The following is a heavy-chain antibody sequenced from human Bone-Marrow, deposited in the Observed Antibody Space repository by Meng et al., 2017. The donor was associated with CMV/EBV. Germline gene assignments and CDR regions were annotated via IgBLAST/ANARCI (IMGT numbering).Heavy chain of an antibody. Sequence: ASVKVSCKASGYTFTGYYMHWVRQAPGQGLEWMGWINPNSGGTNYAQKFQGRVTMTRDTSISTAYMELSRLRSDVTAEEYRARDYSSALDAWGQGTMVTVSS. V-gene: IGHV1-2*02. CDR3: ARDYSSALDA. CDR1: GYTFTGYY. D-gene: IGHD6-25*01. CDR2: INPNSGGT. J-gene: IGHJ5*02.